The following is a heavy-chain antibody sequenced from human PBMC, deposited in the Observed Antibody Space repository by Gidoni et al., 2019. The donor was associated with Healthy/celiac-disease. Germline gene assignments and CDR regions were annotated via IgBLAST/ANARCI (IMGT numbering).Heavy chain of an antibody. CDR2: IYHSGST. CDR3: ARALCTNGVCRFDY. Sequence: VQLQESGPGLVKPSGALSLTFAVSGGPLRSSNWLSWVRQPPGKGLEWIGEIYHSGSTNYNPSLKSRVTISVDKSKNQFSLKLSSVTAADTAVYYCARALCTNGVCRFDYWGQGTLVTVSS. CDR1: GGPLRSSNW. J-gene: IGHJ4*02. V-gene: IGHV4-4*02. D-gene: IGHD2-8*01.